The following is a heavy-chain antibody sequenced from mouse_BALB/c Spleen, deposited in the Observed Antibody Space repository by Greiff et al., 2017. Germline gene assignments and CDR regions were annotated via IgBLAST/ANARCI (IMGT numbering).Heavy chain of an antibody. V-gene: IGHV3-2*02. D-gene: IGHD2-14*01. CDR1: GYSITSDYA. CDR3: ARDYRYDDYAMDY. Sequence: EVKLVESGPGLVKPSQSLSLTCTVTGYSITSDYAWNWIRQFPGNKLEWMGYISYSGSTSYNPSLKSRISITRDTSKNQFFLQLNSVTTEDTATYYCARDYRYDDYAMDYWGQGTSVTVSS. CDR2: ISYSGST. J-gene: IGHJ4*01.